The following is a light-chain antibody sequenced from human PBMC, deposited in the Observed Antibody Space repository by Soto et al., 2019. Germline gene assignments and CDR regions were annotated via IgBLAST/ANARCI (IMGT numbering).Light chain of an antibody. V-gene: IGLV2-14*01. CDR2: DVR. CDR1: SRDVGGYNY. J-gene: IGLJ1*01. CDR3: SSYTTISTYV. Sequence: ALTQPASVSGSPGQSITISCTGTSRDVGGYNYVSWYQQHPGKAPKLMIDDVRNRPSGVSNRFSGSKSVNTASLTISGLQAEDEADYYCSSYTTISTYVFGTGTKVTVL.